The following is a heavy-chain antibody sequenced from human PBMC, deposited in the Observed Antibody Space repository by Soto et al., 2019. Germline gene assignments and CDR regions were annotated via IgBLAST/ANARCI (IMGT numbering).Heavy chain of an antibody. V-gene: IGHV4-59*01. CDR3: AREGLTGTIGLYYYYGMDV. D-gene: IGHD1-7*01. CDR1: GGSISSYY. Sequence: QVQLQESGPGLVKPSETLSLTCTVSGGSISSYYWSWIRQPPGKGLEWIGYIYYSGSTNYNPSLKSRVTISVDTSKNQVPLKLSSVTAADTAVYYWAREGLTGTIGLYYYYGMDVWGQGTTVTVSS. CDR2: IYYSGST. J-gene: IGHJ6*02.